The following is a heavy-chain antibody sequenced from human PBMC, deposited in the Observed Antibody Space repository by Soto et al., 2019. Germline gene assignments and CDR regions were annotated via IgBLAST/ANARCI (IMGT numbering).Heavy chain of an antibody. Sequence: QVQLVQSGAEVKKPGSSAKVSCKASGGTFNTYAITWVRQAPGQGFEWMGGVIPLFNTPDYAQKFQGRLTSIAFESTSTVDLELSGLSSEDTAVYFCALASKLELLGYFYGMDVWGQWTTVTVSS. CDR2: VIPLFNTP. CDR1: GGTFNTYA. J-gene: IGHJ6*02. D-gene: IGHD1-7*01. V-gene: IGHV1-69*01. CDR3: ALASKLELLGYFYGMDV.